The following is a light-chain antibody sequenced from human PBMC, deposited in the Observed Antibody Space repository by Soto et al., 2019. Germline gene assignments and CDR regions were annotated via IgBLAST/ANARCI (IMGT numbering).Light chain of an antibody. CDR3: QQYFSYPLT. V-gene: IGKV4-1*01. CDR2: WAS. J-gene: IGKJ4*01. Sequence: VMTQSQEYLAVSLGERATISCKSSQTISYTSINKTYLAWYQQRPGQPPKLLIYWASIRGSGVPDRLSGSGFGTDFTLTISSLQTEDVAVYYCQQYFSYPLTFGGGTKVDNK. CDR1: QTISYTSINKTY.